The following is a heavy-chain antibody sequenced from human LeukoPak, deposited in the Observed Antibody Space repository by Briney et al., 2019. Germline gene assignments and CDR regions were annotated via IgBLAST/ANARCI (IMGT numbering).Heavy chain of an antibody. CDR1: GFTFSSYW. D-gene: IGHD3-22*01. CDR3: ARAPSEIGGYYPEYFRH. V-gene: IGHV3-74*01. CDR2: IKSDGKT. Sequence: GVSLRLSCAASGFTFSSYWMHWVRQSPGEGLVWVSRIKSDGKTNYADSVKGRFTISRDNAKNTVSLQMNSLRAEDTGVYYCARAPSEIGGYYPEYFRHWGQGTLVTVSS. J-gene: IGHJ1*01.